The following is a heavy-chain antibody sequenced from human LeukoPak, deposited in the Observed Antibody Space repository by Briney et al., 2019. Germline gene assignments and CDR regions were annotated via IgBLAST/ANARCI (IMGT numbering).Heavy chain of an antibody. J-gene: IGHJ5*02. CDR2: IYYSGST. CDR1: GGSISSYY. CDR3: ARDYDFVSWFDP. D-gene: IGHD3-3*01. V-gene: IGHV4-59*01. Sequence: PSETLSLTCTVSGGSISSYYWSWIRQPPGKGLEWIGYIYYSGSTNYNPSLKSRVTISVDTSKNQFSLKLSSVTAADTAVYYCARDYDFVSWFDPWGQGTLVTVSS.